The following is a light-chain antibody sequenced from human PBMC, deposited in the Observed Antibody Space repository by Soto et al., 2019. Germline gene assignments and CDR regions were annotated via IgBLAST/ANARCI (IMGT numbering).Light chain of an antibody. V-gene: IGKV3D-15*01. CDR2: GAS. CDR1: QSVRSSY. J-gene: IGKJ1*01. Sequence: EIVLTQSPGTLSLSPGERATLSCRASQSVRSSYLAWYQQKPGQAPRLLIYGASTRATGIPARFSGSGSGTEFTLTISGLQSGDFAVYYCQQYNNWPRTFGQRAKVDI. CDR3: QQYNNWPRT.